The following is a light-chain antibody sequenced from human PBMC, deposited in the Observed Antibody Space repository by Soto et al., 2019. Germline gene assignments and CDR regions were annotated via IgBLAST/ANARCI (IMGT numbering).Light chain of an antibody. CDR2: AAS. Sequence: DTQMTQSPSSLSASVGDRVTITCRASQSISSYLNWYQQKPGKAPKLLIYAASSLQSGVPSRFSGGGSGTDFTLSINSLEPEDFATYFCQQSFGAPWTFGQGTKVDI. J-gene: IGKJ1*01. CDR3: QQSFGAPWT. CDR1: QSISSY. V-gene: IGKV1-39*01.